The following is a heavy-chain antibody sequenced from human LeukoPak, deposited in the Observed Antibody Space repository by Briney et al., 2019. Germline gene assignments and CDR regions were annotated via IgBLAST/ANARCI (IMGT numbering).Heavy chain of an antibody. J-gene: IGHJ4*02. V-gene: IGHV1-2*02. CDR2: INPNRGVT. D-gene: IGHD2-2*02. CDR3: ARLGYCSSTSCYTVDY. Sequence: ASLKVSFKASGYTFTGYHMHWVRQTAAQGLEWMAWINPNRGVTNYAQKLQGRVPMTRDTSISTAYMELSRLRSDDTALYYCARLGYCSSTSCYTVDYWGQGTLVTVSS. CDR1: GYTFTGYH.